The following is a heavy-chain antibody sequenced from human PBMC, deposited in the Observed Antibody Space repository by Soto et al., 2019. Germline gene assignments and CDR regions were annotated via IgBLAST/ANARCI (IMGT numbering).Heavy chain of an antibody. D-gene: IGHD3-3*01. CDR2: VSNSGDTT. J-gene: IGHJ4*02. CDR1: GLTFSDYA. CDR3: ANRRAVGEWARKSTEWYYFDY. Sequence: EVNLLESGGGLVQTGGSLRLSCATSGLTFSDYAMSWVRQAPGKGLEWVSAVSNSGDTTYYADSVKARFTISRDNSKNTLYWQMSSLRAEDTAVYYCANRRAVGEWARKSTEWYYFDYWGQGTLVTVSS. V-gene: IGHV3-23*01.